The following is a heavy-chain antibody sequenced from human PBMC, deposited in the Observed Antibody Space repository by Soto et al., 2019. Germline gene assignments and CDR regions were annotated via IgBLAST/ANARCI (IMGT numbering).Heavy chain of an antibody. V-gene: IGHV4-39*01. CDR2: IYYSGST. Sequence: SETLSLTCTVSGGSISSSSYYWGWIRQPPGKGLEWIGSIYYSGSTYYNPSLKSRVTISVDTSKNQFSLKLSSVTAADTAVYYCARVRMKIVQERWLVAADRDYYYYGMDVWGQGTTVTVSS. J-gene: IGHJ6*02. CDR3: ARVRMKIVQERWLVAADRDYYYYGMDV. CDR1: GGSISSSSYY. D-gene: IGHD6-19*01.